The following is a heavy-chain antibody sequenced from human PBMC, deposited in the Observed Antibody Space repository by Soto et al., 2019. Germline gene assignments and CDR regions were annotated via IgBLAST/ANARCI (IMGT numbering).Heavy chain of an antibody. V-gene: IGHV3-74*01. J-gene: IGHJ4*02. D-gene: IGHD3-10*01. CDR1: GFVFNMYW. CDR3: IRGPRPSSVGTGAF. Sequence: GGSLRLSCAASGFVFNMYWMHWVRQVPGEGPEWVTRINDDGTRTDYADSAKGQFTISRDNAKDILYLQMNALRVDDTAVYYCIRGPRPSSVGTGAFWGQGTLVTVSS. CDR2: INDDGTRT.